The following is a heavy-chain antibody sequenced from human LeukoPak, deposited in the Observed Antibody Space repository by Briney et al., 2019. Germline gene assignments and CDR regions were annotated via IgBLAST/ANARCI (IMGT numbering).Heavy chain of an antibody. V-gene: IGHV1-69*13. CDR1: GGTFISYA. CDR3: AAVRNYYDSSGYYDYVDY. J-gene: IGHJ4*02. D-gene: IGHD3-22*01. Sequence: SVKVSCKSTGGTFISYAISWVRQAPGQGLEWMGGIISIFGTANYAQKFQGRVTITADESTSTAHMELSSLRSEDTAVYYCAAVRNYYDSSGYYDYVDYWGQGTLVTVSS. CDR2: IISIFGTA.